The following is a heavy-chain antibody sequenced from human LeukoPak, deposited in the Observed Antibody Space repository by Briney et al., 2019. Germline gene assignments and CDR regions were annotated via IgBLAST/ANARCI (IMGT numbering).Heavy chain of an antibody. D-gene: IGHD3-10*01. CDR1: GGSFSGYY. CDR3: ARGGDGTGYYYYMDV. V-gene: IGHV4-34*01. Sequence: SETLSLTCAVYGGSFSGYYWSWIRQPPGKGLEWIGEIYHSGRTNYNPSLKSRVTISVDKSKNQFSLKLRSVTAADTAVYYCARGGDGTGYYYYMDVWGKGTTVTVSS. J-gene: IGHJ6*03. CDR2: IYHSGRT.